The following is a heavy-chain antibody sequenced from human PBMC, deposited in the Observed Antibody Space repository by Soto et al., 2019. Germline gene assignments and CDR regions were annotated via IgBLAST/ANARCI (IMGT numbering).Heavy chain of an antibody. Sequence: GSLRLSCTASGGTFSSYAMNWVRQAPGKGLEWVSAISGSGGSTYYADSVKGRFTISRDNSKNTLYLQMNSLRAEDTAVYYCAKSLKGYCSGGSCYSYWGQGTLVLVSS. J-gene: IGHJ4*02. CDR3: AKSLKGYCSGGSCYSY. D-gene: IGHD2-15*01. CDR1: GGTFSSYA. CDR2: ISGSGGST. V-gene: IGHV3-23*01.